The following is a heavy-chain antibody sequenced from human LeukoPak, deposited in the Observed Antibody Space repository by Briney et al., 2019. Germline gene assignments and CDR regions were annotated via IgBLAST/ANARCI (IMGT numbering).Heavy chain of an antibody. D-gene: IGHD3-22*01. CDR2: IYYSGRT. CDR3: ARRRYYDGSGYLE. Sequence: PSQTLSLTCSVSGDSVSRSDSYWDWIRQPPGKGLEWIGTIYYSGRTYYSPSLKSRVTMSVDPSNNQFSLNLRSVTAADTALYYCARRRYYDGSGYLEWGQGTLLSVSS. J-gene: IGHJ1*01. CDR1: GDSVSRSDSY. V-gene: IGHV4-39*01.